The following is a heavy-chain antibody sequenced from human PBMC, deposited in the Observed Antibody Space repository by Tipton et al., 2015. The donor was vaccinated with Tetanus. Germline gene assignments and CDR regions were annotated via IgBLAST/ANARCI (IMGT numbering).Heavy chain of an antibody. J-gene: IGHJ3*02. CDR1: GFTFSSYW. D-gene: IGHD1-26*01. V-gene: IGHV3-74*01. CDR3: ASFTGGELPQAFDI. CDR2: INSDGSST. Sequence: SLRLSCAASGFTFSSYWMHWVRQAPGKGLVWVSRINSDGSSTSYADSVKGRFTISRDNAKNTLYLQMNSLRAEDTAVYYCASFTGGELPQAFDIWGQGTMVTVSS.